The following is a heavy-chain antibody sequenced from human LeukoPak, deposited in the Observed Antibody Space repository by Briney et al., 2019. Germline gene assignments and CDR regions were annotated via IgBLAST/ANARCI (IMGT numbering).Heavy chain of an antibody. V-gene: IGHV1-18*01. CDR2: ISAYNGNT. J-gene: IGHJ3*02. CDR3: AGVWWFWDPLGLDAFDI. D-gene: IGHD3-10*01. CDR1: GYTFTSYG. Sequence: ASVKVSCKASGYTFTSYGISWVRQAPGQGLEWMGWISAYNGNTNYAQKLQGRVTMTTDTSTSTAYMELRSLRSDDTAVYYCAGVWWFWDPLGLDAFDIWGQGTMVTVSS.